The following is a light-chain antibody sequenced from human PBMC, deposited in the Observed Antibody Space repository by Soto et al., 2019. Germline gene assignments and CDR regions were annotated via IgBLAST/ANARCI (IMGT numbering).Light chain of an antibody. J-gene: IGLJ3*02. CDR1: SSNIGAGYD. V-gene: IGLV1-40*01. CDR2: GNS. CDR3: QSYASSLSGWV. Sequence: QSALTQQPSVYGAQGQRVTISCTGSSSNIGAGYDVHWYQQLPGTAPKLLIYGNSNRPSGVPDRFSGSKSGTSASLAITGLQAEDEADYYCQSYASSLSGWVLGGGTKLTVL.